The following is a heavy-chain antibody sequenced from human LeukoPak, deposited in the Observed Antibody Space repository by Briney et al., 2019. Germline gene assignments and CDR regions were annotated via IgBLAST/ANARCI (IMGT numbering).Heavy chain of an antibody. CDR3: ASPSTIKLDAFDI. D-gene: IGHD5/OR15-5a*01. Sequence: GGSLRLSCAASGFTFSDYYMSWIRQAPGKGLEWVSYIGSSGSTIYYADSVKGRFTISRDNAKNSLYLQMNSLRAEDTAVYYCASPSTIKLDAFDIWGQGTMVTVSS. CDR2: IGSSGSTI. V-gene: IGHV3-11*04. CDR1: GFTFSDYY. J-gene: IGHJ3*02.